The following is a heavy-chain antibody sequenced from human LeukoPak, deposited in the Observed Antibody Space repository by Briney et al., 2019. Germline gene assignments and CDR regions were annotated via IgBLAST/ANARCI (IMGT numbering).Heavy chain of an antibody. J-gene: IGHJ4*02. Sequence: SVKVSCKASGGTFSSYTISWVRQAPGQGLEWMGRIIPILGIANYAQKFQGRVTLTADKSTSTAYMELSSLRSEDTAVYYCARDKVGAPGPFDYWGQGTLVTVSS. D-gene: IGHD1-26*01. CDR3: ARDKVGAPGPFDY. CDR1: GGTFSSYT. CDR2: IIPILGIA. V-gene: IGHV1-69*04.